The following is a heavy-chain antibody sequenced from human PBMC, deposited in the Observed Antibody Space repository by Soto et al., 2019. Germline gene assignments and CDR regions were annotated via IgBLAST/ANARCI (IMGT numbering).Heavy chain of an antibody. CDR1: GGAFRGYY. Sequence: TQALTCTVYGGAFRGYYWSWLRPPPGKGLEWIGEINHSGSTNYNPSLKSRVTISVDTSKNQFSLKLSSVTAADTAVYYCARWGSGYYYGMDVGGQGTTGTV. V-gene: IGHV4-34*01. CDR3: ARWGSGYYYGMDV. J-gene: IGHJ6*02. CDR2: INHSGST. D-gene: IGHD3-10*01.